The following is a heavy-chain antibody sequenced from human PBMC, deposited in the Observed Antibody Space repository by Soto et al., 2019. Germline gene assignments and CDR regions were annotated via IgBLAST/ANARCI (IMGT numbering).Heavy chain of an antibody. D-gene: IGHD6-19*01. CDR2: IIPIFGTA. CDR3: ASDSGRTRGVDV. Sequence: QVQAVQSGAEVKKPGSSVKVSCKASGDTFSNYVISWVRQAPGQGLEWMGRIIPIFGTANYAQKFQGRVTITADESTSTAYKELSSLRAEDTAIYYCASDSGRTRGVDVWGQGTTITVSS. J-gene: IGHJ6*02. V-gene: IGHV1-69*18. CDR1: GDTFSNYV.